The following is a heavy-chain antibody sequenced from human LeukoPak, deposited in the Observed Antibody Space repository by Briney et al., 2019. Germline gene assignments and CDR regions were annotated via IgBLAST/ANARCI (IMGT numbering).Heavy chain of an antibody. CDR3: ARSGYDLRYYYGMDV. J-gene: IGHJ6*02. Sequence: ASVKVSCKASGYTFTGYYMHWVRQAPGQGLEWMGWINPNSGGTNYAQKFQGWVTMTRDTSISTAYTELSRLRSDDTAVYYCARSGYDLRYYYGMDVWGQGTTVTVSS. CDR1: GYTFTGYY. CDR2: INPNSGGT. D-gene: IGHD5-12*01. V-gene: IGHV1-2*04.